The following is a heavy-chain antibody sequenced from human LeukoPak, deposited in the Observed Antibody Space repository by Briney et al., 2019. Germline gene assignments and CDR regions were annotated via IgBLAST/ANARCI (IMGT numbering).Heavy chain of an antibody. D-gene: IGHD2-15*01. V-gene: IGHV3-30*18. Sequence: GGSLRPSCAASGFTFSSYGMHWVRQAPGKGLEWVAVISYDGSNKYYADSVKGRFTISRDNSKNTPYLQMNSLRAEDTAVFYCAKTAHCSGGSCPYQYYYGMDVWGQGTTVTVSS. CDR3: AKTAHCSGGSCPYQYYYGMDV. CDR2: ISYDGSNK. CDR1: GFTFSSYG. J-gene: IGHJ6*02.